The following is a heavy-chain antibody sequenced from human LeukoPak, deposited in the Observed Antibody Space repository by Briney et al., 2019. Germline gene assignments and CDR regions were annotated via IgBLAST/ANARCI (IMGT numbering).Heavy chain of an antibody. CDR3: AKHDYGDYSPRS. CDR2: VDPEDGET. CDR1: GYTFTDYY. J-gene: IGHJ4*02. V-gene: IGHV1-69-2*01. Sequence: ASVKVSCKVSGYTFTDYYMHWVQQAPGKGLEWMGLVDPEDGETIYAEKFQGRVTITADTSTDTAYMELSSLRSEDTALYYCAKHDYGDYSPRSWGQGTLVTVSS. D-gene: IGHD4-17*01.